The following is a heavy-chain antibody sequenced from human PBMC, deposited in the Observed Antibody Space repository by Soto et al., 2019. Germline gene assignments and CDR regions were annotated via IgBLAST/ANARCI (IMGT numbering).Heavy chain of an antibody. Sequence: EVSLRLSCAASGFTFSSYGMHWVRHAPGKGLEWAAVITEDGSNKYYVVSVKGRFTISRDNSKDTLYLQMNSLRAEDTAVYYCAKGGLHWNEWRCYFDYGGQGTLVTVA. CDR1: GFTFSSYG. J-gene: IGHJ4*02. CDR2: ITEDGSNK. V-gene: IGHV3-30*18. CDR3: AKGGLHWNEWRCYFDY. D-gene: IGHD1-1*01.